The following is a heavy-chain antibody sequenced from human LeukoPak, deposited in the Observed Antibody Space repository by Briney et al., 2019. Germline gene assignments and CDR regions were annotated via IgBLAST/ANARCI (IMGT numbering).Heavy chain of an antibody. Sequence: ASVKVSCKASGYTFTSYDINWVRQATRQGLEWMGWMNPNSGNTGYAQKFQGRVTMTRNTSISTAYMELSSLRSEDTAVYYCARLGIAARLSPYYYYYMDVWGKGTTVTVSS. V-gene: IGHV1-8*01. J-gene: IGHJ6*03. D-gene: IGHD6-6*01. CDR1: GYTFTSYD. CDR3: ARLGIAARLSPYYYYYMDV. CDR2: MNPNSGNT.